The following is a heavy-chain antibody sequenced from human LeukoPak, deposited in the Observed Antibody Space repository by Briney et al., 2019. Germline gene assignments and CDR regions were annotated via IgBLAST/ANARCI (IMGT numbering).Heavy chain of an antibody. CDR1: GYTFTSYD. CDR3: ARDFWRLWNDVSYYYMDV. D-gene: IGHD3-3*01. J-gene: IGHJ6*03. Sequence: ASVKVSCKASGYTFTSYDINWVRQATGQGLEWMGWMNPNGGNTGYAQKFQGRVTMTRNTSISTAYMELSRLRSDDTAVYYCARDFWRLWNDVSYYYMDVWGKGTTVTVSS. CDR2: MNPNGGNT. V-gene: IGHV1-8*01.